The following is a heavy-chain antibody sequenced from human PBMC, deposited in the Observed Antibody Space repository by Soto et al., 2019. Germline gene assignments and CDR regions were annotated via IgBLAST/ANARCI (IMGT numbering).Heavy chain of an antibody. CDR1: GFTFSSHA. J-gene: IGHJ4*02. Sequence: QVQLVESGGGVVQPGRSLRLSCAVSGFTFSSHAMHWVRQAPGKGLEWVTLISSDGSNKYYADSVKGRFTTSRDNSKNTMYLQMNSLRVENTAVYYCARDDEGGSDCDLGYWGQGALFTVSS. V-gene: IGHV3-30-3*01. CDR2: ISSDGSNK. D-gene: IGHD1-26*01. CDR3: ARDDEGGSDCDLGY.